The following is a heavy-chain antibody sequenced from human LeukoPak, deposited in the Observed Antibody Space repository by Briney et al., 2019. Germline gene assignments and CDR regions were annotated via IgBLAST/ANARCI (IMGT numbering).Heavy chain of an antibody. CDR2: ISGSGGST. D-gene: IGHD3-16*01. Sequence: GRSLRLSCAPSGFTSSIYAMSWVRQAPGKGLEWVSAISGSGGSTYYADSVKGRFTISRDNSKNTLHLQMNSLRAEDTAVYYCAKYGSPGDPMYVWGQGTTVTVSS. J-gene: IGHJ6*02. V-gene: IGHV3-23*01. CDR1: GFTSSIYA. CDR3: AKYGSPGDPMYV.